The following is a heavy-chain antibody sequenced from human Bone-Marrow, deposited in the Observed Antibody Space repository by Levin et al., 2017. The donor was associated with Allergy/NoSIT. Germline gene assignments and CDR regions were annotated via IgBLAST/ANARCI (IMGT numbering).Heavy chain of an antibody. Sequence: PGGSLRLSCTASGFTFGDYAMSWFRQAPGKGLEWVGFIRSKAYGGTTEYAASVKGRFTISRDDSKSIAYLQMNSLKTEDTAVYYCTRGGSYYGSGSYGSSNWFDPWGQGTLVTVSS. D-gene: IGHD3-10*01. CDR1: GFTFGDYA. CDR2: IRSKAYGGTT. J-gene: IGHJ5*02. V-gene: IGHV3-49*03. CDR3: TRGGSYYGSGSYGSSNWFDP.